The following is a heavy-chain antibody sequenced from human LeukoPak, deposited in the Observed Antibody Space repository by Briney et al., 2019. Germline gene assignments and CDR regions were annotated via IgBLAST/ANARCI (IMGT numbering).Heavy chain of an antibody. J-gene: IGHJ3*02. CDR2: IWYNGNNK. V-gene: IGHV3-33*06. CDR1: GFSFSNYG. D-gene: IGHD3-10*01. Sequence: GGSLRLSCAASGFSFSNYGMHWVRQAPGKGLEWVAVIWYNGNNKYYADSLKGRFTISRDNSKNTLYLQMNNLRAEDTAVYYCAKEHGSSNTYGIDIWGRGTMVTVSP. CDR3: AKEHGSSNTYGIDI.